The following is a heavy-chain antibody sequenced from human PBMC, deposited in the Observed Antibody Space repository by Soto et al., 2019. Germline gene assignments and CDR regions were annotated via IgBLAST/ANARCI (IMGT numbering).Heavy chain of an antibody. D-gene: IGHD3-16*01. CDR1: GFTFSSYS. Sequence: GGSLRLSGAASGFTFSSYSMNWGRQAPGKGLEWVSYISSMSSTIYYAVSVKGRFTISRDNAKNSLYMQMISLSAEDTDVYYCARDTSNTPNYDYIWGSANANGYYYMDVWGKGNTVTVSS. CDR3: ARDTSNTPNYDYIWGSANANGYYYMDV. CDR2: ISSMSSTI. V-gene: IGHV3-48*01. J-gene: IGHJ6*03.